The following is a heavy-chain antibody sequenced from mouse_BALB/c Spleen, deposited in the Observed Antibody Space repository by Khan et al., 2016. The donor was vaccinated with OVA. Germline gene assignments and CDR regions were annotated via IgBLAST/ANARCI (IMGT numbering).Heavy chain of an antibody. CDR1: GYSFTGYN. Sequence: VQLQQSGPELEKPGTSVKITCKVSGYSFTGYNMNWVKQSIGKNLEWIGNIDPYYGTTSYNQKLKGKATLTVDTSSSTAYMQLKSLTSDDSANNDCSRVHGYYCPKDFWGQGTTLTVSS. CDR3: SRVHGYYCPKDF. V-gene: IGHV1-39*01. J-gene: IGHJ4*01. CDR2: IDPYYGTT. D-gene: IGHD1-1*01.